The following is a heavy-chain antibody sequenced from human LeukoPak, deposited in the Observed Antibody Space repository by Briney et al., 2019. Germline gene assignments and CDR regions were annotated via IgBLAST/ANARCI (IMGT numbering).Heavy chain of an antibody. CDR3: ARGRGWLGYFDY. D-gene: IGHD3-9*01. CDR1: GGSISSGGYS. CDR2: FYHSGCT. J-gene: IGHJ4*02. Sequence: PSQTLSQTCAVSGGSISSGGYSWCWIRQPRGKGVEWIGYFYHSGCTYYNPSLKSRVPISVERSKNQFSLKLSSGTASETAVYYCARGRGWLGYFDYWGQGALVTVSS. V-gene: IGHV4-30-2*01.